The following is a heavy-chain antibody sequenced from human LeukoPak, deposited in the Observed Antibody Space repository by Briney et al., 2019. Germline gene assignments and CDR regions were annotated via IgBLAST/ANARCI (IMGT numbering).Heavy chain of an antibody. D-gene: IGHD3-10*01. CDR3: AREPNPDDYYGSGSVFDY. Sequence: SVTVSFKSSGGIFTSYAISWLRQAPGQALEWMGKIIPILGIANYAQKFQGRVALTADKSTTTAYMDLSSLRSEDTAVYYCAREPNPDDYYGSGSVFDYWGQGTLVTVSS. J-gene: IGHJ4*02. CDR1: GGIFTSYA. CDR2: IIPILGIA. V-gene: IGHV1-69*04.